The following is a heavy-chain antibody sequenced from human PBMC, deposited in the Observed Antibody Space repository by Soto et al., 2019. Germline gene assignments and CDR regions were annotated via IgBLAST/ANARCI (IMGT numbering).Heavy chain of an antibody. J-gene: IGHJ4*02. CDR1: GFTFSSYW. CDR3: ARAYDFWSGYYQDY. V-gene: IGHV3-7*04. Sequence: GSLRLSCAASGFTFSSYWMSWVRQAPGKGLEWVANIKQDGSEKYYVDSVKGRFTISRDNAKNSLYLQMNSLRAEDTAVYYCARAYDFWSGYYQDYWGQGTLVTVSS. CDR2: IKQDGSEK. D-gene: IGHD3-3*01.